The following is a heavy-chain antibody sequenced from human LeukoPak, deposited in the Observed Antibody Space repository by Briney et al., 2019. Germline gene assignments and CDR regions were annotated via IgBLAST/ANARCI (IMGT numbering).Heavy chain of an antibody. CDR3: ARDGRVVAATYYYYYGMDV. D-gene: IGHD2-15*01. CDR2: MNPNSGNT. V-gene: IGHV1-8*01. J-gene: IGHJ6*02. CDR1: GYTLTNYD. Sequence: VSVTVPCTASGYTLTNYDINWVRQATGQGLEWMGWMNPNSGNTGYAQKFQGRVTMTRNTSISTAYMELSSLRSEDTAVYYCARDGRVVAATYYYYYGMDVWGQGTTVTVSS.